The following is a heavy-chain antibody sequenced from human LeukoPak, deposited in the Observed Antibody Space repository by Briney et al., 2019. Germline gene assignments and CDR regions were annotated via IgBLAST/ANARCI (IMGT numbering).Heavy chain of an antibody. CDR3: ARAAVAGTDYYYGTDV. V-gene: IGHV4-59*01. J-gene: IGHJ6*02. CDR2: IYYSGST. Sequence: SETLSLTCTVSGGSISSYYWSWIRQPPGKGLEWIGYIYYSGSTNYNPSLKSRVTISVDTSKNQFSLKLSSVTAADTAVYYCARAAVAGTDYYYGTDVWGQGTTVTVSS. CDR1: GGSISSYY. D-gene: IGHD6-19*01.